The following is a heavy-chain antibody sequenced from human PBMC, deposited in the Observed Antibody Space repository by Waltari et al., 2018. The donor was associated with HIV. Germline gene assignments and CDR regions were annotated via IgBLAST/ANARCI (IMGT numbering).Heavy chain of an antibody. CDR3: ARHSPQQRSYYYGMDV. V-gene: IGHV4-61*02. J-gene: IGHJ6*02. CDR2: ISTSGST. D-gene: IGHD6-13*01. Sequence: QVQLQESGPGLVKPSQTLSLTCTVSGGSISSGSYYWSWIRQPAGKGLEWIGRISTSGSTNYNPSLKSRGTIAVDTSKNQCSLKLSSVTAADTGVYYGARHSPQQRSYYYGMDVWGQGTTGTVSS. CDR1: GGSISSGSYY.